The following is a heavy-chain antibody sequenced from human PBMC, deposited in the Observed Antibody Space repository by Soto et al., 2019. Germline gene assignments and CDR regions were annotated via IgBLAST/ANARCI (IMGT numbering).Heavy chain of an antibody. CDR2: INPDNGNT. D-gene: IGHD2-15*01. CDR1: GYTCTMYT. Sequence: GASVKVSCKASGYTCTMYTMNCVLQSPGQRLEWMGWINPDNGNTKSSQKFQDRVIITRDTSASTAYMDLSSLRSEDTAVYYCARGIATGQLDPWGQGTLVTVSS. V-gene: IGHV1-3*01. CDR3: ARGIATGQLDP. J-gene: IGHJ5*02.